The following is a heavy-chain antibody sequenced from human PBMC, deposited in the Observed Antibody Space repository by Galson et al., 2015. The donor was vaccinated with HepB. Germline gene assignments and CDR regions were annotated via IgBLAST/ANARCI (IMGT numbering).Heavy chain of an antibody. CDR3: ARYDSSGWSYYYYYGMDV. CDR1: GFTFSSYW. CDR2: IKQDGSEK. Sequence: SLRLSCAASGFTFSSYWMSWVRQAPGKGLEWVANIKQDGSEKYYVDSVKGRFTISRDNAKNSLYLQMNSLRAEDTAVYYCARYDSSGWSYYYYYGMDVWGQGTTVTVSS. J-gene: IGHJ6*02. D-gene: IGHD6-19*01. V-gene: IGHV3-7*03.